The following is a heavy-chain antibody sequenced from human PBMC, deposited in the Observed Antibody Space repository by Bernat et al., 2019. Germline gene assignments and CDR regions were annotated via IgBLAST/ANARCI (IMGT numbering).Heavy chain of an antibody. J-gene: IGHJ4*02. CDR1: GGSISSRNW. CDR2: IYHSGST. CDR3: ARAMIFGVVIILDY. V-gene: IGHV4-4*02. D-gene: IGHD3/OR15-3a*01. Sequence: QVQLQESGPGLVKPSGTLSLTCAVSGGSISSRNWWSWVRQPPGTGLEWIGEIYHSGSTNYNPSLKSRVSISGDKSKNQFSLKLSSVTAADTAVYYCARAMIFGVVIILDYWGQGTLVTVSS.